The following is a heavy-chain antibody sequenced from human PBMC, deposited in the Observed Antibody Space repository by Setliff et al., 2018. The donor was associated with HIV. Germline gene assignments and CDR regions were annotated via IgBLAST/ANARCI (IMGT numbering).Heavy chain of an antibody. CDR2: INAANGNT. D-gene: IGHD3-16*02. CDR3: ARDIGTVWHNWFDP. V-gene: IGHV1-3*01. J-gene: IGHJ5*02. Sequence: ASVKVSCKASGYTFTRNIVHWVRQAPGQRLEWMGWINAANGNTKYSQKFQGRVTITGDTSATTVYMELHSLRSEDTAVYYCARDIGTVWHNWFDPWGQGTLVTVSS. CDR1: GYTFTRNI.